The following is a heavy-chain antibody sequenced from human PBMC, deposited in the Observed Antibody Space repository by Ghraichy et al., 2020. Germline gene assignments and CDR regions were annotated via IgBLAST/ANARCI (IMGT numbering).Heavy chain of an antibody. Sequence: GGSLRLSCAASGFTFSSYSMNWVRQAPGKGLEWVSYISSSSSTIYYADSVKGRFTISRDNAKNSLYLQMNSLRAEDTAVYYCARDRGYYYDSDPRDYYYGMDVWGQGTTVTVSS. CDR2: ISSSSSTI. CDR3: ARDRGYYYDSDPRDYYYGMDV. D-gene: IGHD3-22*01. V-gene: IGHV3-48*01. CDR1: GFTFSSYS. J-gene: IGHJ6*02.